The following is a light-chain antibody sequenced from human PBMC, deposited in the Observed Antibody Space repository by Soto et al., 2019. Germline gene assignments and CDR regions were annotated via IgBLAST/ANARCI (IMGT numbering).Light chain of an antibody. CDR3: QQLDTYPWT. CDR2: AAS. CDR1: QGIDNY. J-gene: IGKJ1*01. V-gene: IGKV1-9*01. Sequence: DIQLTQSPSVLSASVGDRVTITCRASQGIDNYLAWYQQKPGKAPNLLIYAASTLQSGVPSRFSGSGSGTEITLTISSLQPEDFAAYHCQQLDTYPWTFGQGTKVEIK.